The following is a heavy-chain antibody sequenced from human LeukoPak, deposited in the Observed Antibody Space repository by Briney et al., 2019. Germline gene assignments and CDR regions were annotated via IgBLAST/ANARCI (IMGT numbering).Heavy chain of an antibody. D-gene: IGHD3-3*02. J-gene: IGHJ6*03. CDR2: IYYRGNT. V-gene: IGHV4-39*07. Sequence: SETLSLTCTVSGGSISSSSYYWGWIRQPPGKGLEWIGSIYYRGNTYYNSSLKSRVTMSVDTSKNQFSLKLSSVTAADTAVYYCARAFYPGYYSYMAVWGKGTTVTVSS. CDR3: ARAFYPGYYSYMAV. CDR1: GGSISSSSYY.